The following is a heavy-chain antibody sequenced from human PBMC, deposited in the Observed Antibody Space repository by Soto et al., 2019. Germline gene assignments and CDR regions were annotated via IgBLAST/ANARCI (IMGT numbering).Heavy chain of an antibody. D-gene: IGHD3-10*01. V-gene: IGHV4-38-2*01. CDR1: GDSISSGYY. CDR3: ASDMVRDKSLFDY. Sequence: SLTCAVSGDSISSGYYWGWIRQPPGKGLEWIGSIYHSGSTYYNPSLKGRVTISVDTSKNQFSLKLSSVTAADTAVYYCASDMVRDKSLFDYCGQGSLVTVSS. J-gene: IGHJ4*02. CDR2: IYHSGST.